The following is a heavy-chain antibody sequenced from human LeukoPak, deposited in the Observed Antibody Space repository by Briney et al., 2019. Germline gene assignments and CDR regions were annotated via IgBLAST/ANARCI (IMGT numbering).Heavy chain of an antibody. J-gene: IGHJ6*02. CDR1: GFTFSDYY. CDR3: ARAAAAGVYYGMDV. V-gene: IGHV3-11*01. D-gene: IGHD6-13*01. Sequence: PGGSLRLSCAASGFTFSDYYMSWIRQAPGKGLEWVSYISSSGSTIYYADSVKGRFTISRDNAKNSLYLQMNSLRAEDTAVYYRARAAAAGVYYGMDVWGQGTTVTVSS. CDR2: ISSSGSTI.